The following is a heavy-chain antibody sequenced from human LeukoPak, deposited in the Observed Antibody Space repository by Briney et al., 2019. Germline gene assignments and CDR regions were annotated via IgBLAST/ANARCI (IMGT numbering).Heavy chain of an antibody. CDR2: IFYSGST. J-gene: IGHJ4*02. CDR1: GGSISSSSYY. Sequence: SETLSLTCTVSGGSISSSSYYWGWIRQPPGKGLEWIGSIFYSGSTYYNPSLKSRVTISVDTSKNQFSLKLSSVTAADTAVYYCATYSSGWSVDYWGQGTLVTVSS. V-gene: IGHV4-39*07. CDR3: ATYSSGWSVDY. D-gene: IGHD6-19*01.